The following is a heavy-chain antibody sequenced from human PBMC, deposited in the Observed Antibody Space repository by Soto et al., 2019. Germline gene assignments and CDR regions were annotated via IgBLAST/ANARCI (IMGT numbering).Heavy chain of an antibody. D-gene: IGHD3-9*01. V-gene: IGHV3-30-3*01. J-gene: IGHJ4*02. CDR3: AKETNAYEINF. Sequence: QVQLVESGGGVVQPGRSLRLSCAASGFIFSGYAMHWVRQAPGKGLEWVAVISYDGNTQYYADSVKGRFTVSRDNSNNMLCVQMNNLREEDTAMYYCAKETNAYEINFWGQGTLVTVSS. CDR1: GFIFSGYA. CDR2: ISYDGNTQ.